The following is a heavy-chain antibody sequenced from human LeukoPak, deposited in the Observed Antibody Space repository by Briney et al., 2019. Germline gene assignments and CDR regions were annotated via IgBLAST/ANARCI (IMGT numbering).Heavy chain of an antibody. V-gene: IGHV1-69*08. CDR2: IIAILDTA. J-gene: IGHJ5*02. Sequence: SVKVSFKDSGGSFTDYSIMWVRQAPGQGLEWMGRIIAILDTAHYAQKFQGRFTITADKSTTTVYMELSSLRSDDTAVYYCVRSGYDYDWFVPSGPGTLVTVSS. CDR1: GGSFTDYS. CDR3: VRSGYDYDWFVP. D-gene: IGHD5-12*01.